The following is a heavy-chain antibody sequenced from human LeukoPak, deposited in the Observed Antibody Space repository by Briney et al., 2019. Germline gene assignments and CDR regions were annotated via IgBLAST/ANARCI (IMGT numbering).Heavy chain of an antibody. D-gene: IGHD6-19*01. J-gene: IGHJ6*02. V-gene: IGHV3-49*04. CDR3: TGGSSGRYYYYYGMDV. CDR2: IRSKAYRGTT. Sequence: GGSLRLSCTASGFTFGDHAMSWVRQAPGKGLEWVGFIRSKAYRGTTEYAASVKGRFTISRDDSKSIAYLQMNSLKTEDTAVYYCTGGSSGRYYYYYGMDVWGQGTTVTVSS. CDR1: GFTFGDHA.